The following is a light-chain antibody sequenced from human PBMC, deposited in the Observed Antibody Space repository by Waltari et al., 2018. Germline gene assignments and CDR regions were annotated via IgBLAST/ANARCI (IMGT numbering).Light chain of an antibody. CDR3: ASYTSSNTLL. V-gene: IGLV2-14*01. J-gene: IGLJ2*01. CDR2: DVI. Sequence: QSALTQPASVSGSPGQSITISCTGTSSDIGTYDFVSWYQQHTGKAPKLIIFDVIRLPSGVSYRFSGSKSGNTASLTISGLQTEDEADYYCASYTSSNTLLFGGGTTLTVL. CDR1: SSDIGTYDF.